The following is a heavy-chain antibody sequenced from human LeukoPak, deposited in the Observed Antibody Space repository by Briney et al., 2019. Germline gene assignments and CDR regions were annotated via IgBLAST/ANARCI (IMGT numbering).Heavy chain of an antibody. CDR2: IYYSGIT. CDR3: ARGRRHSSSWYAY. J-gene: IGHJ4*02. CDR1: GGSISSSSYY. Sequence: SETLSLTCTVSGGSISSSSYYWGWIRQPPGKGLQWIGSIYYSGITYYNPSLKSRITISADTSKNQFSLKLSSVTAADTAVYYCARGRRHSSSWYAYWGQGTLVTVSS. V-gene: IGHV4-39*01. D-gene: IGHD6-13*01.